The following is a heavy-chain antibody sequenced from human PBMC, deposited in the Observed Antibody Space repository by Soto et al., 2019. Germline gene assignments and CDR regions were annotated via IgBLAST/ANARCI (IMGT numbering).Heavy chain of an antibody. CDR3: ATASIVVPAAISGGYGMDV. D-gene: IGHD2-2*01. CDR1: GYSFTSYW. Sequence: GESLKISCKGSGYSFTSYWISWVRQMPGKXLEWMGRIDPSDSYTNYSPSFQGHVTISADKSISTAYLQWGSLKASDTAMYYCATASIVVPAAISGGYGMDVWGQGPTVTVSS. V-gene: IGHV5-10-1*01. J-gene: IGHJ6*02. CDR2: IDPSDSYT.